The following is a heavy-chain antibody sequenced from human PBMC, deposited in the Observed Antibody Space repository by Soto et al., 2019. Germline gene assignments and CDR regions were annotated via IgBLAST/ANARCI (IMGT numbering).Heavy chain of an antibody. J-gene: IGHJ4*02. CDR1: GFTFSSYG. CDR3: AKLRGGGLGDAVEN. Sequence: VKLEESGGGVVQPGGSLRLSCEASGFTFSSYGMSWVRQAPGKGLEWVAVISGGGNNTYYAGSVKGRFTVSRGNSENTLYLQMNSLRVEDTAVYYCAKLRGGGLGDAVENWGQGITVTVSS. V-gene: IGHV3-23*04. D-gene: IGHD3-16*01. CDR2: ISGGGNNT.